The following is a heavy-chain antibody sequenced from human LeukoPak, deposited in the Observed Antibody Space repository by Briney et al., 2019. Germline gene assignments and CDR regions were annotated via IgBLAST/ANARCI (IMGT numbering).Heavy chain of an antibody. J-gene: IGHJ4*02. D-gene: IGHD2-15*01. CDR1: GFTFSSYA. CDR3: AKNSIVVVVAAIDY. V-gene: IGHV3-30-3*02. CDR2: ISYDGSNK. Sequence: GRSLRLSCAASGFTFSSYAMHWVRQAPGKGLEWVAVISYDGSNKYYADSVKGRFTISRDNSKNTLYLQMNSLRAEDTAVYYCAKNSIVVVVAAIDYWGQGTLVTVSS.